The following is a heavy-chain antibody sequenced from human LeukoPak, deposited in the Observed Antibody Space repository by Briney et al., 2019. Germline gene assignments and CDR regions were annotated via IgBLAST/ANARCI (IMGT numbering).Heavy chain of an antibody. D-gene: IGHD2-2*01. J-gene: IGHJ5*02. CDR2: ISDSGGTT. V-gene: IGHV3-23*01. CDR3: AKLTRGYCSSTACPNWFDP. Sequence: GGSLRLSCAASGFTLSSYAMSWVRHALGEGLEWVSAISDSGGTTYYADSVKGRFTISRDNSKNTLYLQMNSLRGEDTAVYYCAKLTRGYCSSTACPNWFDPWGQGTLVTVSS. CDR1: GFTLSSYA.